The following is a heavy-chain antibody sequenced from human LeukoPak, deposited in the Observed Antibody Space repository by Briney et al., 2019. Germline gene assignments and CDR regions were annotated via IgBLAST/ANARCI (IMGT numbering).Heavy chain of an antibody. J-gene: IGHJ5*02. D-gene: IGHD3-16*01. Sequence: TSSGTLSLTRAVSGGSISSSNWWSWVRQPPGKGLEWIGSIYDSGSTYYNPSLKSRVTISVDTSKNQFSLKLNSVIAADTAVYYCARHYGPWGQGTLVTVSS. CDR2: IYDSGST. CDR3: ARHYGP. CDR1: GGSISSSNW. V-gene: IGHV4-4*02.